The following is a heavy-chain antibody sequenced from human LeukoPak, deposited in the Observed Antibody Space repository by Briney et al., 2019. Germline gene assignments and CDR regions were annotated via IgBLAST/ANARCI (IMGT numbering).Heavy chain of an antibody. Sequence: GGSLRLSSAASGFTFSNYGMSWARQAPGKGLEWVSVISVVGDTTYYADSVKGRFTISRDNSKNTVFLQMNSLRAEDTAVYYCAKVDCSGGSCYGFSYFYYGMDVWGQGTTVTVSS. CDR2: ISVVGDTT. V-gene: IGHV3-23*01. CDR1: GFTFSNYG. D-gene: IGHD2-15*01. J-gene: IGHJ6*02. CDR3: AKVDCSGGSCYGFSYFYYGMDV.